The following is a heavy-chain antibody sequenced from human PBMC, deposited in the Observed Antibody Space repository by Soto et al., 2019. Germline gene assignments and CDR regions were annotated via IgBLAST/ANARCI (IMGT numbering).Heavy chain of an antibody. D-gene: IGHD3-10*01. Sequence: SETLSLTCTVSGGSVSSSYYYWGWIRQPPGKGLEWIGNIYYSTSTYYNPSLKSRVTISVDTSKNQFSLKLTSMTAADTAVYYCARTDVYLYRPGNYYNVRVSFPHWGQGTLVTVSS. CDR2: IYYSTST. V-gene: IGHV4-39*01. J-gene: IGHJ1*01. CDR1: GGSVSSSYYY. CDR3: ARTDVYLYRPGNYYNVRVSFPH.